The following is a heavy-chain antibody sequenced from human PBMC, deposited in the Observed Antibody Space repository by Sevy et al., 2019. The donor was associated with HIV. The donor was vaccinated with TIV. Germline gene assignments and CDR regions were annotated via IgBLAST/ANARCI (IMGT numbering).Heavy chain of an antibody. V-gene: IGHV1-24*01. J-gene: IGHJ4*02. CDR2: FDPEDGTT. Sequence: ASVKVSCKVSGYTVTQLSMHWVRQTPGKGLEWMGRFDPEDGTTIYAQKFQGRVTMTEDTSTDTAYLELSSLRSEDTAVYYCATAREYYSDNSGYLDYWGRGTLVTVSS. CDR3: ATAREYYSDNSGYLDY. CDR1: GYTVTQLS. D-gene: IGHD3-22*01.